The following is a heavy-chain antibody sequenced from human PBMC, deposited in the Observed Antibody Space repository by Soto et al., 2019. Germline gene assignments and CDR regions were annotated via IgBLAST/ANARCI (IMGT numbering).Heavy chain of an antibody. J-gene: IGHJ6*02. D-gene: IGHD1-26*01. CDR3: AKDGWELLEYYYGMEV. V-gene: IGHV3-30*18. Sequence: QVQLVESGGGVVQPGRSLRLSCAASGFTFSSYGMHWVRQAPGKGLEWVAVISYDGSNKYYADSVKGRFTISRDNSKNTLYLQMNRLRAEDTAVYYCAKDGWELLEYYYGMEVWGQGTTVTVSS. CDR2: ISYDGSNK. CDR1: GFTFSSYG.